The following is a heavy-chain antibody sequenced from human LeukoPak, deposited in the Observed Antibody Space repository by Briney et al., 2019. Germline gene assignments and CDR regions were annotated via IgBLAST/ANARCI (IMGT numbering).Heavy chain of an antibody. D-gene: IGHD3-22*01. CDR1: GYTFISYG. V-gene: IGHV1-18*01. J-gene: IGHJ5*02. Sequence: ASVKVSCKASGYTFISYGISWVRQAPGQGLEWMGWISAYNGNKNYAQKLQGRVTMTTDTSTSTAYMELRSLRSDDTAVYYCARDTLNYYDSSGYGPWGQGTLVTVSS. CDR3: ARDTLNYYDSSGYGP. CDR2: ISAYNGNK.